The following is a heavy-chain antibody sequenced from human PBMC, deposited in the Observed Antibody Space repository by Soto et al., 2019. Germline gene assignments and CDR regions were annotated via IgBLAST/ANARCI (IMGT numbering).Heavy chain of an antibody. J-gene: IGHJ3*02. D-gene: IGHD3-3*01. CDR2: IYYSGST. V-gene: IGHV4-31*03. CDR3: ARDQVFDFWSGSHDAFDI. Sequence: SETLSITCTVSGGSISSGGYYWSWIRQHPGKGLEWIGYIYYSGSTYYNPSLKSRVTISVDTSKNQFSLKLSSVTAADTAVYYCARDQVFDFWSGSHDAFDIWGQGTMVTV. CDR1: GGSISSGGYY.